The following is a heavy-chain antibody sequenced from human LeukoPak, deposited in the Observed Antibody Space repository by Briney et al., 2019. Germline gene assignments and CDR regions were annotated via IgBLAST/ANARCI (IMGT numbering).Heavy chain of an antibody. CDR2: IIPISGTA. J-gene: IGHJ5*02. V-gene: IGHV1-69*05. CDR3: ASESSDSSSSHRFDP. Sequence: GASVKVSCKASGGTFSSYAISWVRQAPGQGLEWMGGIIPISGTANYAQKFQGRVTITTDESTSTAYMELSSLRSEDTAVYYCASESSDSSSSHRFDPWGQGTLVTVSS. D-gene: IGHD6-6*01. CDR1: GGTFSSYA.